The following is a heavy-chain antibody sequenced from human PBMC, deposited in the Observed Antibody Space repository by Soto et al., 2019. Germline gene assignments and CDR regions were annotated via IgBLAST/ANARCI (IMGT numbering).Heavy chain of an antibody. CDR1: GGSISTDGYY. J-gene: IGHJ4*02. CDR3: ARVIAAPGTSYYFDY. V-gene: IGHV4-31*03. CDR2: IYYSGST. D-gene: IGHD6-25*01. Sequence: SETLSLTCTVSGGSISTDGYYWSWIRQHPGKGLEWIGYIYYSGSTYYNPSLKSRVTISVDTSKNQFSLKLSSVTAADTAVYYCARVIAAPGTSYYFDYWGQGTVVTVSS.